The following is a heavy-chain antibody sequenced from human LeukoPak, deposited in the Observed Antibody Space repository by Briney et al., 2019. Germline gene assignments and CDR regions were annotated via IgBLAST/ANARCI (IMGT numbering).Heavy chain of an antibody. J-gene: IGHJ5*02. CDR3: ASYTSSSPGWFTP. CDR2: INAGNGDT. CDR1: GYTFTSYA. V-gene: IGHV1-3*01. D-gene: IGHD6-13*01. Sequence: GASVKVSCKASGYTFTSYAMHWGRQAPGHRLEWMGWINAGNGDTRYSQKFHDRVTFTRDTSASTAYMELSSIRSEDTVLYYCASYTSSSPGWFTPGGQGTLVTVSS.